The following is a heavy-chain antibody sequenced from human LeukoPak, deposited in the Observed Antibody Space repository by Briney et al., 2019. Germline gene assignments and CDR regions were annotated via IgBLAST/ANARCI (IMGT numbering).Heavy chain of an antibody. CDR1: GGPLSNYY. CDR3: AREEYGSGSYFRGCFDP. CDR2: MYYRGST. J-gene: IGHJ5*02. Sequence: SETLSLTCTVSGGPLSNYYWSWIRQPPGKGLEGIGYMYYRGSTTSNPSLKSRVTISVYTSKNHFSLKLSSVTAADTAVYYCAREEYGSGSYFRGCFDPWGQGTLVTVSS. V-gene: IGHV4-59*01. D-gene: IGHD3-10*01.